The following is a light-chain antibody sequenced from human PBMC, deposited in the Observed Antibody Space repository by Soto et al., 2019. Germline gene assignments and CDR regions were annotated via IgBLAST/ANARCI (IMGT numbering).Light chain of an antibody. Sequence: DIQMTQSPSTLSASVGDSVTITCRASQGISYYLAWYHQKPGKAPNLLIYRASTLESGVPSRFSGRGSATEFTLSISSLQPDDFATYYCQQYSTYPYTFGQGTKLEIK. J-gene: IGKJ2*01. CDR3: QQYSTYPYT. V-gene: IGKV1-5*03. CDR1: QGISYY. CDR2: RAS.